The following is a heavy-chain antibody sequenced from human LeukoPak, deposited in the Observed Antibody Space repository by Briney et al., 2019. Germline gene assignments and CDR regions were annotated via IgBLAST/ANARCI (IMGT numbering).Heavy chain of an antibody. CDR2: ISYDGSNK. D-gene: IGHD3-22*01. Sequence: GRSLRHSCAASGFTFSSYGMHWVRQAPGKGLEWVAVISYDGSNKYYADSVKGRFTISRDNSKNTLYLQMNILRAEDTAVYYCENGCDSSGYCWRVDYWGQGTLVTVSS. CDR1: GFTFSSYG. J-gene: IGHJ4*02. CDR3: ENGCDSSGYCWRVDY. V-gene: IGHV3-30*18.